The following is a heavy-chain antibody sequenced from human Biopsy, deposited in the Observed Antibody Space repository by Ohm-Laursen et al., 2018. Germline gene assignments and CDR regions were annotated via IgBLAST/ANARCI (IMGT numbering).Heavy chain of an antibody. V-gene: IGHV3-23*01. Sequence: SLRLSCAASGFTFSDYAMSWVRQAPGKGLAWVAGIYGGGFGTYYADSVKGRFSISRDNSENTLYLHMNSLRAEDTAVYFCAKFEGDPTPSYYFDYWGQGTLVTVSS. J-gene: IGHJ4*02. CDR2: IYGGGFGT. CDR3: AKFEGDPTPSYYFDY. CDR1: GFTFSDYA. D-gene: IGHD3-10*01.